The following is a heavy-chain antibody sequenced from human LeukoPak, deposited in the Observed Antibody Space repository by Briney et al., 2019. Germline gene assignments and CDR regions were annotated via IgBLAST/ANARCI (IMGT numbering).Heavy chain of an antibody. J-gene: IGHJ4*02. V-gene: IGHV1-69*13. CDR1: GGTFSSYA. Sequence: GASVKVSCKASGGTFSSYAISWVRQAPGQGLEWMGGIIPIFGTANYAQKFQGRVTITADESTSTAYMELSSLRSEDTAVYYCARGGRDNWNDLDYWGQGTLVTVSS. CDR3: ARGGRDNWNDLDY. CDR2: IIPIFGTA. D-gene: IGHD1-1*01.